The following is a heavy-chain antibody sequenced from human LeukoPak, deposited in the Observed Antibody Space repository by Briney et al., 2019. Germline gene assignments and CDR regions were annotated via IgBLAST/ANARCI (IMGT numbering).Heavy chain of an antibody. CDR3: ARGSGVVTPRDAFDI. V-gene: IGHV1-2*02. CDR2: MNPKSGAT. CDR1: GYRFTGYY. J-gene: IGHJ3*02. Sequence: GASVKVSRKTSGYRFTGYYLHWVRQAPGQGLEWMGWMNPKSGATDYARKFQGRVTMTRDTSISTAYMELSSLRSEDTAVCYCARGSGVVTPRDAFDIWGQGTMVTVSS. D-gene: IGHD4-23*01.